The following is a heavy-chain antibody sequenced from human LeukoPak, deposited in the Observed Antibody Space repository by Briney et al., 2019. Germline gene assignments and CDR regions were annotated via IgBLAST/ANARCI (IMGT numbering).Heavy chain of an antibody. J-gene: IGHJ3*02. D-gene: IGHD3-22*01. CDR2: ISPYNGKT. Sequence: ASMKVSCKTSGYTFTNYGINWVRQAPGQGLEWMGWISPYNGKTEFAQKFQGRVTMTTDTSTSTAYMELRSLRSDDTAVYYCARVLYYYDSSDAFDIWGQGTMVTVSS. CDR1: GYTFTNYG. CDR3: ARVLYYYDSSDAFDI. V-gene: IGHV1-18*01.